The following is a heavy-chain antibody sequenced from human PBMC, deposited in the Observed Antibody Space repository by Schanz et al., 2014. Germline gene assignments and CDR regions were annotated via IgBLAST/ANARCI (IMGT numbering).Heavy chain of an antibody. CDR3: ARVALAGCSSPRDAFDI. CDR1: GFTFTNYA. V-gene: IGHV3-23*01. J-gene: IGHJ3*02. CDR2: ISDSGDTA. D-gene: IGHD5-18*01. Sequence: DVQLLESGGGLVQPGGSLRLSCAASGFTFTNYAMSWVRQAPGKGLEWVTRISDSGDTAYYADSVKGRFTISRDNFKGALYLQMSSLRDEDADVYYCARVALAGCSSPRDAFDIWGQGTMVAVSS.